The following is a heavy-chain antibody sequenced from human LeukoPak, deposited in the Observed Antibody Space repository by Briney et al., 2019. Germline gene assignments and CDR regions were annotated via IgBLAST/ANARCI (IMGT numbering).Heavy chain of an antibody. CDR3: AKDGGGYDQYFDY. Sequence: GGSLRLSCAASRFTFDEYGMSWVRQTAGKGLEWVSGINWNGRSIGYADSVKGRFTVSRDNAKSSLYLQMNSLRAEDTAVYYCAKDGGGYDQYFDYWGQGTLVTVSS. J-gene: IGHJ4*02. V-gene: IGHV3-20*04. CDR2: INWNGRSI. D-gene: IGHD5-12*01. CDR1: RFTFDEYG.